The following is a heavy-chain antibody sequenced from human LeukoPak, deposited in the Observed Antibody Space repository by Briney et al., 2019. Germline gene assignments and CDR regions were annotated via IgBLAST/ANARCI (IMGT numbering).Heavy chain of an antibody. Sequence: GGSLRLSCAASGFTFDDYAMHWVRQAPGKGLEWVSGISWNSGSIGYADSVKGRFTISRDNAKKSLFLQMNSLRVEDTAVYFCARGRITVTGAIHYYMDVWGNGTTVIVSS. CDR2: ISWNSGSI. D-gene: IGHD1-1*01. CDR3: ARGRITVTGAIHYYMDV. J-gene: IGHJ6*03. CDR1: GFTFDDYA. V-gene: IGHV3-9*01.